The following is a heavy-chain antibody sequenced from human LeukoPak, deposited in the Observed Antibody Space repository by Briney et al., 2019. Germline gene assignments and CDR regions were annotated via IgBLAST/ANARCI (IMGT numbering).Heavy chain of an antibody. Sequence: GGSLRLSCAASGFTFNTYWMSWVRQAPGKGLEWVANIKQDGSEKYYVDSVKGRFTISRDNTKNSLYPQMNSLRADDTAVYHCMMSLTAHYYYGMDVWGQGTTVTVSS. D-gene: IGHD2-21*02. J-gene: IGHJ6*02. CDR1: GFTFNTYW. V-gene: IGHV3-7*02. CDR2: IKQDGSEK. CDR3: MMSLTAHYYYGMDV.